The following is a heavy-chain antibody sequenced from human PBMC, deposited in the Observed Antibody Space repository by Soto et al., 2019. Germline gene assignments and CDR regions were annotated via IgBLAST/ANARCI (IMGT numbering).Heavy chain of an antibody. CDR3: ARGPRYSSGWYRVGVLRFDY. Sequence: SETLSLTCAVYGGSFSGYYWSWIRQPPGKGLEWIGEINHSGSTNYNPSLKSRVTISVDTSKNQFSLKLSSVTAADTAVYYCARGPRYSSGWYRVGVLRFDYWGQGTLVTVSS. V-gene: IGHV4-34*01. CDR2: INHSGST. D-gene: IGHD6-19*01. CDR1: GGSFSGYY. J-gene: IGHJ4*02.